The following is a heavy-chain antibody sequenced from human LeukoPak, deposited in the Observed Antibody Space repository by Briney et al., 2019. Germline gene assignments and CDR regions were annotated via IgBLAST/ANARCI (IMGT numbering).Heavy chain of an antibody. CDR1: GGSISTVVYY. D-gene: IGHD1-14*01. J-gene: IGHJ6*02. CDR2: IFSGGT. Sequence: SETLSLTCTVSGGSISTVVYYWNWIRQHPGKGLEWIGYIFSGGTYYSPSLKSRINISLDTSKNLFSLKLSSVTAADTAVYYCAREVATGVGYYGMDVWGQGTTVTVSS. CDR3: AREVATGVGYYGMDV. V-gene: IGHV4-31*03.